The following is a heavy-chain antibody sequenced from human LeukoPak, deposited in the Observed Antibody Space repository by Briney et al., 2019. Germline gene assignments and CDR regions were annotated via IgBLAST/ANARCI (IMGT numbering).Heavy chain of an antibody. CDR1: GGSISSGGYY. CDR3: ARGTMTTVTYYFDY. Sequence: PTETLSLTCTVSGGSISSGGYYWSWIRQPPGKGLEWIEEFNHSGSTNYNPSLKSRVTISVDTSKNQFSLKLSSVTAADTAVYYCARGTMTTVTYYFDYWGQGTLVTVSS. CDR2: FNHSGST. D-gene: IGHD4-17*01. J-gene: IGHJ4*02. V-gene: IGHV4-39*07.